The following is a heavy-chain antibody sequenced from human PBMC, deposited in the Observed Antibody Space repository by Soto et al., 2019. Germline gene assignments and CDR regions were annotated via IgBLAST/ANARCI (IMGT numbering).Heavy chain of an antibody. Sequence: GGSLRLSCTVSGFTFRSYAMSWVRQAPGKGLEWVSAISGSGGTTNYADSVKGRFTISRDNSKNTLYLQMNSLRAEDTAVYYCAKVYYYDSSGYLDYWGQGTLVTVSS. J-gene: IGHJ4*02. D-gene: IGHD3-22*01. CDR2: ISGSGGTT. CDR3: AKVYYYDSSGYLDY. CDR1: GFTFRSYA. V-gene: IGHV3-23*01.